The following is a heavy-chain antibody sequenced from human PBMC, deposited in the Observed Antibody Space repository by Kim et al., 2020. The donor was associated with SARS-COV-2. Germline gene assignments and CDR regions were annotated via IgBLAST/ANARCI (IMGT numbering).Heavy chain of an antibody. D-gene: IGHD3-22*01. CDR2: INTNTGNP. Sequence: ASVKVSCKASGYTFTSYAMNWVRQAPGQGLEWMGWINTNTGNPTYAQGFTGRFVFSLDTSVSTAYLQISSLKAEDTAVYYCATKPYYDSSGYLPYYYGMDVWGQGTTVTVSS. CDR3: ATKPYYDSSGYLPYYYGMDV. J-gene: IGHJ6*02. CDR1: GYTFTSYA. V-gene: IGHV7-4-1*02.